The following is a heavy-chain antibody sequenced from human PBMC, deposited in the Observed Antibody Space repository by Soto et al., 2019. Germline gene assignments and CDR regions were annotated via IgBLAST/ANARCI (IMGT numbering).Heavy chain of an antibody. Sequence: ASVKVSCKASGYTFSGFYMHWVRQAPGQGLEWMGWINPNSGGTKSAEKFQGRVTMTRDTSISTAYMELSRLTSDDAAVYYCASAAVTGTAGLDFWGQGTQVTVSS. V-gene: IGHV1-2*02. CDR2: INPNSGGT. CDR1: GYTFSGFY. D-gene: IGHD6-19*01. J-gene: IGHJ4*02. CDR3: ASAAVTGTAGLDF.